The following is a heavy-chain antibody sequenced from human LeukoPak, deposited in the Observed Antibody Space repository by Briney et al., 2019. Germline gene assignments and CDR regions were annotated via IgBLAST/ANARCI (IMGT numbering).Heavy chain of an antibody. Sequence: PSETLSLTCTVSGGSISSGGYYWSWTRQHPGKGLEWIGYIYYSGSTYYNPSLKSRVTISVDTSKNQFSLKLSSVTAADTAVYYCARDPWRWLQLDDAFDIWGQGTMVTVSS. CDR1: GGSISSGGYY. J-gene: IGHJ3*02. D-gene: IGHD5-24*01. V-gene: IGHV4-31*03. CDR2: IYYSGST. CDR3: ARDPWRWLQLDDAFDI.